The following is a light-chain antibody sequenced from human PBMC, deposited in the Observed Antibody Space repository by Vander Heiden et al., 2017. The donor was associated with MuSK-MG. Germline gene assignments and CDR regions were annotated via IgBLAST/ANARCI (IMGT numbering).Light chain of an antibody. J-gene: IGKJ1*01. CDR1: QSINDW. CDR3: QHHGS. CDR2: DAS. Sequence: DIQMTQSPSTLSASVGDRVTITCRASQSINDWLAGYQHKAGKVPKLLIYDASTLESGVQTRFSGSGSRTEFTLTISGLQPDDFATYDCQHHGSFGQGTRVETK. V-gene: IGKV1-5*01.